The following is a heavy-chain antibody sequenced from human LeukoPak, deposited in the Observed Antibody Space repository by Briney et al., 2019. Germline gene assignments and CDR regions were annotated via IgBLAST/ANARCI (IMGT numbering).Heavy chain of an antibody. CDR1: GGSISSGDYY. V-gene: IGHV4-30-4*01. Sequence: SETLSLTCTVSGGSISSGDYYWSWIRQPPGKGLEWIGYIYYSGSTYYNPSLKSRVTISVDTSKNQFSLKLSSVTAADTAFYYCARYGMAAEGIWWFDPWGQGTLVTVSS. D-gene: IGHD6-13*01. CDR2: IYYSGST. CDR3: ARYGMAAEGIWWFDP. J-gene: IGHJ5*02.